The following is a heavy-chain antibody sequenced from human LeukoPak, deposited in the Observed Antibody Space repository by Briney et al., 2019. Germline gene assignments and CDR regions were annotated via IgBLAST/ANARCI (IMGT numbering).Heavy chain of an antibody. CDR3: ARDIVEVTAALFWFDL. CDR1: GYTFTGYY. D-gene: IGHD2-2*01. J-gene: IGHJ5*02. V-gene: IGHV1-2*02. Sequence: ASVKVSCKASGYTFTGYYMHWVGQAPGQGLEWMDWINPNSGGTNYAQKFQGRVTMTRDTSINTAYMELSRLRSDDTAVYYCARDIVEVTAALFWFDLWGQGTLVTVSS. CDR2: INPNSGGT.